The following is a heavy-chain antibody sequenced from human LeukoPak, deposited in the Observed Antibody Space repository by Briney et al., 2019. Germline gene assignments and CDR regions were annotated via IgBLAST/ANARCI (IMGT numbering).Heavy chain of an antibody. CDR3: ARAPFGETMVHTSFDY. CDR2: INHSGST. J-gene: IGHJ4*02. Sequence: SETLSLTCAVYGGSFSGYYWSWIRQPPGKGLEWIGEINHSGSTNYNPSLKSRVTISVDTSKNQFSLKLSSVTAADTTVYYCARAPFGETMVHTSFDYWGQGTLVTVSS. D-gene: IGHD3-10*01. CDR1: GGSFSGYY. V-gene: IGHV4-34*01.